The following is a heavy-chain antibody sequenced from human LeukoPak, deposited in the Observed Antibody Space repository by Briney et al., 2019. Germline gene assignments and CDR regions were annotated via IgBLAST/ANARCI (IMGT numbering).Heavy chain of an antibody. CDR2: IYHSGST. J-gene: IGHJ4*02. Sequence: SETLSLTCTVSGYSISSGYYWGWIRQPPGKGLEWIGNIYHSGSTYYNPSLKSRVTISVVTSKNQFSLKLSSVTAADTAVYYCARLWVNYDFWSGYYLGDYFDYWGQGTLVTVSS. CDR1: GYSISSGYY. CDR3: ARLWVNYDFWSGYYLGDYFDY. V-gene: IGHV4-38-2*02. D-gene: IGHD3-3*01.